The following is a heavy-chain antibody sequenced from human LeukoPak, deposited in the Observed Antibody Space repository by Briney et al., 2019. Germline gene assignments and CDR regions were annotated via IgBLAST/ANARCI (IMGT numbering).Heavy chain of an antibody. CDR2: INSGGSST. V-gene: IGHV3-74*01. D-gene: IGHD3-9*01. Sequence: GGSLRLSCAASGFTFSSYWMHWVRQAPGKGLVWVSRINSGGSSTSYADSVKGRFTISRDNAKNTLYLQMNSLRAEDTAVYYCARGGLRYFDWLLSPDYWGQGTLVTVSS. J-gene: IGHJ4*02. CDR1: GFTFSSYW. CDR3: ARGGLRYFDWLLSPDY.